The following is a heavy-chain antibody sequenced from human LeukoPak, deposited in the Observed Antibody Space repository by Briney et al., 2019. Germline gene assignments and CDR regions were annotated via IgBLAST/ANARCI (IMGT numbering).Heavy chain of an antibody. Sequence: GGSLRLSCAASGFTFSNYWMHWVRQAPGKGLVWVSRINSDGSSTTYADSVKGRFTISRDNAKNTLYLQMNSLRAEDTAVYYCVRSIVVAVGRDNYWGQGTLVTVSS. CDR1: GFTFSNYW. D-gene: IGHD6-19*01. CDR3: VRSIVVAVGRDNY. CDR2: INSDGSST. V-gene: IGHV3-74*01. J-gene: IGHJ4*02.